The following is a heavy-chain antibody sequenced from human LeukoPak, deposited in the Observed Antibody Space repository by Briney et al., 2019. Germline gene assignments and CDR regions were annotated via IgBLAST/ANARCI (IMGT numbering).Heavy chain of an antibody. CDR2: INTGNGDT. Sequence: GASVKVSCKASGYSFTSYAMHWVRQAPGQRLEWMGWINTGNGDTKYSQRFQGRVTIIRDTSASTAYMELSSLRSEDTAVYYCARISGSYILEEFDYWGQGTLGTVSS. V-gene: IGHV1-3*04. CDR1: GYSFTSYA. J-gene: IGHJ4*02. D-gene: IGHD3-10*01. CDR3: ARISGSYILEEFDY.